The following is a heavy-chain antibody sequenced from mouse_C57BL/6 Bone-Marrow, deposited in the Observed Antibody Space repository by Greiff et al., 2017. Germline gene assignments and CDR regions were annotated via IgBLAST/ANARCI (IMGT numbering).Heavy chain of an antibody. Sequence: EVQLQESGPELVKPGASVKMSCKASGYTFTDYNMHWVKQSHGKSLEWIGYINPNNGGTSYNQKFKGKATLTVNKSSSTAYMELRSLTSEDSAVYYCARGNDYGSSVAWFAYWGQGTLVTVSA. CDR3: ARGNDYGSSVAWFAY. D-gene: IGHD1-1*01. J-gene: IGHJ3*01. V-gene: IGHV1-22*01. CDR2: INPNNGGT. CDR1: GYTFTDYN.